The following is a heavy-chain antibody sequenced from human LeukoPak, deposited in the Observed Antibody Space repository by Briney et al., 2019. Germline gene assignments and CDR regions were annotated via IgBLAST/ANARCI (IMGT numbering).Heavy chain of an antibody. CDR1: GFTFSSYA. V-gene: IGHV3-30-3*01. D-gene: IGHD6-6*01. CDR3: ARVARAARLSYYFDY. J-gene: IGHJ4*02. CDR2: ISYDGSNK. Sequence: PWGSLRLSCAASGFTFSSYAMHWVRQAPGKGLEWVAVISYDGSNKYYADSVKGRFTISRDNSKNTLYLQMNSLRAEDTAVYYCARVARAARLSYYFDYWGQGTLVTVSS.